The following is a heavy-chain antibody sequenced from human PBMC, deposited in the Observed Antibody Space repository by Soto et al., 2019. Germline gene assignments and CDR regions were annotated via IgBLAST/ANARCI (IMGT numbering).Heavy chain of an antibody. CDR2: IDPGDSDT. V-gene: IGHV5-51*01. D-gene: IGHD2-2*01. CDR1: GYSFTSYW. Sequence: PGESLKISWKGSGYSFTSYWIGWVRQMPGKGREWMGIIDPGDSDTRYSPSFQGQVTISADKSISTAYLQWSSLKASDTAMYYCARHDFSSTSPLHCYYYGMDVWGQGTTITVAS. CDR3: ARHDFSSTSPLHCYYYGMDV. J-gene: IGHJ6*01.